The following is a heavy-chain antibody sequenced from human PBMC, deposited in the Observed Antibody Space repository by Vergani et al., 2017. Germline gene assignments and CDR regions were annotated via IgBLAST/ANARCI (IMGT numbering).Heavy chain of an antibody. J-gene: IGHJ4*02. CDR2: SSAYNGNT. CDR3: ARDFGAYCGGDCYVYYFDY. CDR1: GYTFTSYG. D-gene: IGHD2-21*01. Sequence: QVQLVQSGAEVKKPGASVKVSCMASGYTFTSYGISWVRQAPGQGLEWMGWSSAYNGNTNYAQKLQGRVTMTTDTSTSTAYMELRSLRSDDTAVYYCARDFGAYCGGDCYVYYFDYWGQGTLVTVSS. V-gene: IGHV1-18*01.